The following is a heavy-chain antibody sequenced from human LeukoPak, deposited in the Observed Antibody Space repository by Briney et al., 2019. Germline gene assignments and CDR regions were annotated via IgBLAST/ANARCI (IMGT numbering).Heavy chain of an antibody. CDR2: IRYDGSNK. V-gene: IGHV3-30*02. J-gene: IGHJ4*02. D-gene: IGHD2-2*01. CDR3: AGNEIDIVVVPAATD. Sequence: PGGSLRLSCAASGFTFSSYGMHWVRQAPGKGLEWVAFIRYDGSNKYYADSVKGRFTISRDNSKNTLYLQMNSLRAEDTAVYYCAGNEIDIVVVPAATDWGQGTLVTVSS. CDR1: GFTFSSYG.